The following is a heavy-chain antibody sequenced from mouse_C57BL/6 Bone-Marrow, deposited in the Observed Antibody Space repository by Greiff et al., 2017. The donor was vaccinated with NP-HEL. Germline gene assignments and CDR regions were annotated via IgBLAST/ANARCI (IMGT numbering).Heavy chain of an antibody. J-gene: IGHJ4*01. CDR2: ISSGGSYT. CDR1: GFTFSSYG. CDR3: ARHGGYYVGYAMDY. D-gene: IGHD2-3*01. V-gene: IGHV5-6*01. Sequence: EVMLVESGGDLVKPGGSLKLSCAASGFTFSSYGMSWVRQTPDKRLEWVATISSGGSYTYYPDSVKGRFTISRDNAKNTLYLQMSRLKSEDTAMYYCARHGGYYVGYAMDYWGQGTSVTVSS.